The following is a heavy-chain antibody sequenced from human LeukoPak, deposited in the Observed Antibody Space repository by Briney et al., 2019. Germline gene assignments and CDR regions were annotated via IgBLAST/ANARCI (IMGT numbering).Heavy chain of an antibody. V-gene: IGHV3-30*18. Sequence: GGSLRLSCAASGFTFTSCGMHWVRQAPGKGLEWVAVISHHGIDKYYADSVRGRFTISRDNSKNTLYLQMNSVRAEDTALYYCVKDLSFSSSSFEFWGLGTLVTVSS. D-gene: IGHD6-6*01. CDR2: ISHHGIDK. CDR1: GFTFTSCG. CDR3: VKDLSFSSSSFEF. J-gene: IGHJ4*02.